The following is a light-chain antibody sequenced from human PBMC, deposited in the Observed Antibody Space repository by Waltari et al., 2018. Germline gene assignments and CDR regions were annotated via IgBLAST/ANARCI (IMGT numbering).Light chain of an antibody. CDR2: GGS. CDR1: QSISSY. J-gene: IGKJ4*01. CDR3: QQYGSSPLS. Sequence: ESVLTQSAGTLSLSPGDRATLSCRASQSISSYLAWYQQKPGQAPRLLIYGGSSRATGIPDRFSGSGSGTDFTLTISRLEPEDFAVYYCQQYGSSPLSFGGGTKVEIK. V-gene: IGKV3-20*01.